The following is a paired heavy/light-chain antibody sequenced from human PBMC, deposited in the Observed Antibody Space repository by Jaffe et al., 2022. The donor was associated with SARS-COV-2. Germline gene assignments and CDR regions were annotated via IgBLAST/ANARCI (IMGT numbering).Heavy chain of an antibody. J-gene: IGHJ5*02. D-gene: IGHD6-13*01. CDR2: IIPIFGTA. CDR3: AREYEPSYSNRLYSSSWYLRAYNWFDP. V-gene: IGHV1-69*01. Sequence: QVQLVQSGAEVKKPGSSVKVSCKASGGTFSSYAISWVRQAPGQGLEWMGGIIPIFGTANYAQKFQGRVTITADESTSTAYMELSSLRSEDTAVYYCAREYEPSYSNRLYSSSWYLRAYNWFDPWGQGTLVTVSS. CDR1: GGTFSSYA.
Light chain of an antibody. CDR3: QQRSNWPT. CDR2: DAS. J-gene: IGKJ1*01. V-gene: IGKV3-11*01. Sequence: EIVLTQSPATLSLSPGERATLSCRASQSVSSYLAWYQQKPGQAPRLLIYDASNRATGIPARFSGSGSGTDFTLTISSLEPEDFAVYYCQQRSNWPTFGQGTKVEIK. CDR1: QSVSSY.